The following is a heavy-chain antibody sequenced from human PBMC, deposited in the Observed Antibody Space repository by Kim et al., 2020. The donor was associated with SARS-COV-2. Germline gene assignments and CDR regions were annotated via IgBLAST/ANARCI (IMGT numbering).Heavy chain of an antibody. J-gene: IGHJ4*02. Sequence: GGSLRLSCAASGFTFSTYSMNWVRQAPGKGLEWISYISSTSGTIYYADSLKGRFTISRDNAKNSLYLQMNSLRDEDTAVYYCSRDRCSSGCYFDYWGQGT. CDR3: SRDRCSSGCYFDY. CDR1: GFTFSTYS. D-gene: IGHD6-19*01. V-gene: IGHV3-48*02. CDR2: ISSTSGTI.